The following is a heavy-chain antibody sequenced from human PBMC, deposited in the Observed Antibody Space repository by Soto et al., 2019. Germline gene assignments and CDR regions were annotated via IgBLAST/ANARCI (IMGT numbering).Heavy chain of an antibody. V-gene: IGHV3-48*02. Sequence: GGSLRLSCAASGFTFSSYSMNWVRQAPGKGLEWVSYISSSSSTIYYADSVKGRFTISRDNAKNSLYLQMNSLRDEDTAVYYCARDGGCSITIFGVVTNYYYYGMDVWGQGTRSPSP. D-gene: IGHD3-3*01. CDR2: ISSSSSTI. J-gene: IGHJ6*02. CDR3: ARDGGCSITIFGVVTNYYYYGMDV. CDR1: GFTFSSYS.